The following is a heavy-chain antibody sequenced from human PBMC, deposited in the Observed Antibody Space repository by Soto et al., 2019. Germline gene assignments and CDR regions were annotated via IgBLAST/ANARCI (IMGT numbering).Heavy chain of an antibody. D-gene: IGHD2-2*01. CDR3: ARDTYINVVPAASGVYFDY. Sequence: ASVKVSCKASGYTFTSYYMHWVRQAPGQGLEWMGIINPSGGSTSYAQKFQGRVTMTRDTSTSTVYMELSSLRSEDTAVYYCARDTYINVVPAASGVYFDYWGQGTLVTVSS. V-gene: IGHV1-46*01. CDR1: GYTFTSYY. CDR2: INPSGGST. J-gene: IGHJ4*02.